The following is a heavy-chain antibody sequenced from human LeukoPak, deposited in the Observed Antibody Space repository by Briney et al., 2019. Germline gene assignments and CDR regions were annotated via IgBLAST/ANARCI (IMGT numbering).Heavy chain of an antibody. D-gene: IGHD3-22*01. CDR3: APSLYYYDSTDSGWAFDI. CDR2: INPNIHST. V-gene: IGHV1-2*02. CDR1: GYTFTGYY. J-gene: IGHJ3*02. Sequence: ASVKVSCKASGYTFTGYYMHWVRPAPGQGLEWMGWINPNIHSTNYAQKFQGRVTMTRDTSISTAYMELSRLRSDDTAVYYCAPSLYYYDSTDSGWAFDIWGQGTMVTVSS.